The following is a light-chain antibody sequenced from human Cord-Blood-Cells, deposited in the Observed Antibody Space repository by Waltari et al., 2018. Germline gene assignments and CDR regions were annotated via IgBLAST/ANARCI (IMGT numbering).Light chain of an antibody. CDR2: DAS. V-gene: IGKV1-5*01. CDR1: QSISSW. J-gene: IGKJ1*01. CDR3: QQYNSYST. Sequence: DIQMTQSPSTLSAYGGDRVTITCRASQSISSWLAWYQQKPGKAPKLLIYDASSLESGVPSRFSGSGTGTVFTLTISSLQPDDFATYYCQQYNSYSTFGQGTKVEIK.